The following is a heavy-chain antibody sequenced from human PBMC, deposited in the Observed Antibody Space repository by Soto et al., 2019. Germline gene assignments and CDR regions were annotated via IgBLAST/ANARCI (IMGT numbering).Heavy chain of an antibody. CDR1: GFTFSSYG. D-gene: IGHD6-19*01. CDR2: IWYDGSNK. V-gene: IGHV3-33*01. J-gene: IGHJ4*02. CDR3: ESGIAVDGFDY. Sequence: GGSLRLSCAASGFTFSSYGMHWVRQAPGKGLEWVAVIWYDGSNKYYADSVKGRFTISRDNSKNTLYLQMNSLRAEDTAVYYCESGIAVDGFDYWGQGALVTVSS.